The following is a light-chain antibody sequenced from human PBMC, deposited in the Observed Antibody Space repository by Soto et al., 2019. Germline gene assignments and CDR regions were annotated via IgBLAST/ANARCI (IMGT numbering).Light chain of an antibody. V-gene: IGKV3D-15*01. CDR2: GAS. CDR1: QSVSSY. J-gene: IGKJ1*01. Sequence: EIVMTQSPATLSVSPVERATLSCMASQSVSSYLAWYQQKPGQAPRLLIYGASSRATGIPDRFSGSGSGTEFTLTISSLQSEDFAVYYCQQYNNWPRTFGQGTKVDIK. CDR3: QQYNNWPRT.